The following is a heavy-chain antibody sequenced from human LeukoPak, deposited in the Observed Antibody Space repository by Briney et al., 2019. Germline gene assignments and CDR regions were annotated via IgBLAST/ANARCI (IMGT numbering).Heavy chain of an antibody. Sequence: SETLSLTCTVSGGSISSYYWSWIRQPPGKGLEWIGYIYYSGSTNYNPSLKSRVTISVDTSKNQFSLKLSSVTAADTAVCNCARGRWFGEPHFDYWGQGTLVTVSS. D-gene: IGHD3-10*01. CDR3: ARGRWFGEPHFDY. CDR2: IYYSGST. J-gene: IGHJ4*02. CDR1: GGSISSYY. V-gene: IGHV4-59*01.